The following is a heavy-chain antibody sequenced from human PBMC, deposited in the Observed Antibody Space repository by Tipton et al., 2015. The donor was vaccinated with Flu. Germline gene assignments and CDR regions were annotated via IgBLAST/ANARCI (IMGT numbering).Heavy chain of an antibody. CDR1: GVSITDYY. D-gene: IGHD3-22*01. J-gene: IGHJ6*02. CDR2: IYGSGSA. Sequence: TLSLTCSVSGVSITDYYWTWIRQPAGKGLEWIGRIYGSGSANHNPSLKSRVTMSVDTSKNQLSLKLRSVTAADTAVYFCARDDDTKSRNGMDVWGQGTTVIVSS. CDR3: ARDDDTKSRNGMDV. V-gene: IGHV4-4*07.